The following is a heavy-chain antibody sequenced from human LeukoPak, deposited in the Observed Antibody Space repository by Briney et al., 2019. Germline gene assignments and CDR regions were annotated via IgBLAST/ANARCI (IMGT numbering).Heavy chain of an antibody. D-gene: IGHD6-6*01. CDR1: GFTFSIYS. J-gene: IGHJ4*02. CDR2: ISSSSSII. CDR3: SKRPKSSSSDFDY. Sequence: GGSLRLSCAASGFTFSIYSLNWVRQAPGKGLEWVSSISSSSSIISYADSVKGRFTISRDNTKNSLYLQMNSLRAEDSASYYCSKRPKSSSSDFDYWGQGTLVTVSS. V-gene: IGHV3-21*06.